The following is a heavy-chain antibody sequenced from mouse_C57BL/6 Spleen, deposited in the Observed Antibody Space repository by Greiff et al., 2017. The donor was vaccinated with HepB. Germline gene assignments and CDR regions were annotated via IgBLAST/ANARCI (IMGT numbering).Heavy chain of an antibody. CDR1: GFNIKDDY. Sequence: VQLQQSGAELVRPGASVKLSCTASGFNIKDDYMHWVKQRPEQGLEWIGWIDPENGDTEYASKFQGKATITADTSSNTAYLQLSSLTSEDTAVYYCTHSGLLRFAYWGQGTLVTVSA. CDR3: THSGLLRFAY. J-gene: IGHJ3*01. CDR2: IDPENGDT. D-gene: IGHD1-1*01. V-gene: IGHV14-4*01.